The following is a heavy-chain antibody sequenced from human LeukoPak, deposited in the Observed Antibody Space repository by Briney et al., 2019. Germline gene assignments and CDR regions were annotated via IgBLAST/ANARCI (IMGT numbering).Heavy chain of an antibody. V-gene: IGHV4-39*06. CDR1: GGSISSSSYY. Sequence: PSETLSLTCTVSGGSISSSSYYWGWIRQPPGKGLEWIGSIYYSGSTYYNPSLKSRVTISVDTSKNQFPLKLSSVTAADTAVYYCARDSGSDYDFWSGRYYYYMDVWGKGPTVTVSS. J-gene: IGHJ6*03. D-gene: IGHD3-3*01. CDR2: IYYSGST. CDR3: ARDSGSDYDFWSGRYYYYMDV.